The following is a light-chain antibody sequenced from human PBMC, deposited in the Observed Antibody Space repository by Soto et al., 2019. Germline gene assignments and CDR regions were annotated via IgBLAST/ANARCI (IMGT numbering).Light chain of an antibody. CDR3: QQSYSSPPT. J-gene: IGKJ1*01. CDR2: AAS. CDR1: QSISNH. V-gene: IGKV1-39*01. Sequence: DIHINPSPPSLSASVEDTALITFRASQSISNHLNWYQQKPGKAPKLLIFAASSLQSGVLSRFSGSRSGRDFTLTIISLQPEDFVTYYCQQSYSSPPTFGQGTKVDIK.